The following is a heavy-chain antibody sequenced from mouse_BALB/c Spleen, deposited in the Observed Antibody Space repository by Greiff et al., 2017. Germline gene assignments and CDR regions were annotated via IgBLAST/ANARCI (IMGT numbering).Heavy chain of an antibody. J-gene: IGHJ3*01. CDR3: ARAYYGPWFAY. D-gene: IGHD2-10*01. Sequence: VQLQESGTVLARPGASVKMSCKASGYTFTSYWMHWVKQRPGQGLEWIGYINPSTGYTEYNQKFKDKATLTADKSSSTAYMQLSSLTSEDSAVYYCARAYYGPWFAYWGQGTLVTVSA. CDR2: INPSTGYT. V-gene: IGHV1-4*01. CDR1: GYTFTSYW.